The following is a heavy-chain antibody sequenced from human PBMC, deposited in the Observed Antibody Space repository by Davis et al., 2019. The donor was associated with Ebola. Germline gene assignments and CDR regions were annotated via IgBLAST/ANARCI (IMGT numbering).Heavy chain of an antibody. J-gene: IGHJ3*02. CDR3: AREGYCSGGSCCGVDHAFDI. CDR1: GGSISSGGYS. Sequence: LRLSCAASGGSISSGGYSWSWIRQPPGKGLEWIGYIYHSGSTYYNPTLKSRVTILVDTSKNQFSLKLSSVTAADTAVYYCAREGYCSGGSCCGVDHAFDIWGQGTMVTVSS. CDR2: IYHSGST. D-gene: IGHD2-15*01. V-gene: IGHV4-30-2*01.